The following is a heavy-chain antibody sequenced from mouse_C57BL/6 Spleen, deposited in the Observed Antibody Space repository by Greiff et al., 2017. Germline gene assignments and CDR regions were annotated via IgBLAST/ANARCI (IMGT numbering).Heavy chain of an antibody. CDR3: ASPNYYGSSWAY. V-gene: IGHV5-12*01. Sequence: EVQGVESGGGLVQPGWSLKLSCAASGFPFSDYYMSWVRQTQEKRLGWFAYISNGGGSTYYPDTVMGRFTISRDNAKNTLYRQMRRLKAEDTAMYYCASPNYYGSSWAYWGQGTLVTVSA. D-gene: IGHD1-1*01. J-gene: IGHJ3*01. CDR2: ISNGGGST. CDR1: GFPFSDYY.